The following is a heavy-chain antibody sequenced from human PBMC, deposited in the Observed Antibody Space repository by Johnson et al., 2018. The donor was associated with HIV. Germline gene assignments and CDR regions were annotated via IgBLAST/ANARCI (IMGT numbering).Heavy chain of an antibody. V-gene: IGHV3-66*01. D-gene: IGHD2-21*01. CDR3: ARDRASILWVGATQFAFDI. CDR1: GFTVSSNY. CDR2: ISSGADT. Sequence: VQLVESGGGLVQPGGSLRLSCAASGFTVSSNYMTWVRQAPGKGLEWVSVISSGADTWYAGSVTGRFTISRDNSKNSLYLQMNRRRAEDTAVYYCARDRASILWVGATQFAFDIWGQGTMVTVSS. J-gene: IGHJ3*02.